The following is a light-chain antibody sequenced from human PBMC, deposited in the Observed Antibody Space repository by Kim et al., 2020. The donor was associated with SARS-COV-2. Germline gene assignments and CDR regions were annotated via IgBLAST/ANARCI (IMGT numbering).Light chain of an antibody. CDR2: SNN. J-gene: IGLJ3*02. CDR1: SSNIGSNI. V-gene: IGLV1-44*01. CDR3: AVWDDSLTGRV. Sequence: QSVLTQPPSASGTPGQRVTISCSGSSSNIGSNIVAWYQQLPGTAPKLLIYSNNQRPSGVPDRFSGSKSGTSASLAISGLQSEDEADYYCAVWDDSLTGRVFGGGTKLTVL.